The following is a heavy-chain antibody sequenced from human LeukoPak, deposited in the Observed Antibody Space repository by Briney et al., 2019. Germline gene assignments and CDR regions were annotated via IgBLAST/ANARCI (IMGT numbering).Heavy chain of an antibody. CDR3: ARGRRPIVVVPDDIHKPLNYFDP. J-gene: IGHJ5*02. CDR1: GYTFTSYA. Sequence: ASVKVSFQASGYTFTSYAISWVRQAPGQGLEWMGWISADNGNTDYAQRFQGRVTMTRNTSISTAYMELSSLRSEDTAVYYCARGRRPIVVVPDDIHKPLNYFDPWGQGTLVTVSS. CDR2: ISADNGNT. D-gene: IGHD2-2*01. V-gene: IGHV1-8*01.